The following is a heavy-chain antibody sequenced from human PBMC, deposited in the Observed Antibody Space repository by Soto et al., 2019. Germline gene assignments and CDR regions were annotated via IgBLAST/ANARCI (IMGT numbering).Heavy chain of an antibody. CDR2: IDVRGGVT. CDR1: GFNLNIYG. D-gene: IGHD5-12*01. Sequence: LSLSCTASGFNLNIYGMNLVHQAPVPGPEWVSSIDVRGGVTHYAESVKGRCTISRDNAKNSVYLHMDSLRADDTAVYFCGGDVGIVAPAGAINFWGQGTLVTVSS. CDR3: GGDVGIVAPAGAINF. J-gene: IGHJ4*02. V-gene: IGHV3-21*01.